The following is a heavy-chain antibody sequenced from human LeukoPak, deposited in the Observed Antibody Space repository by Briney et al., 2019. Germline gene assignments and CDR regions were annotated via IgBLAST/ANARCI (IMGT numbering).Heavy chain of an antibody. D-gene: IGHD3-10*01. J-gene: IGHJ4*02. CDR2: IYYSGST. Sequence: SETLSLTCTVSGGFTSSYYWSWIRQTPRKGLEWIGYIYYSGSTNYNPSLKSRVTISVDTSKNQFSLKLSSVTAADTAVYYCAGGGYYGSGSRTPALLNWGQGTLVTVSS. CDR3: AGGGYYGSGSRTPALLN. V-gene: IGHV4-59*01. CDR1: GGFTSSYY.